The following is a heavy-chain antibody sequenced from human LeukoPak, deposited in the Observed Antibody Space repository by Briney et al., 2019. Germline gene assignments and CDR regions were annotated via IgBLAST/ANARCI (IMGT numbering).Heavy chain of an antibody. J-gene: IGHJ6*02. Sequence: PPETLSPTCTVSGGSISSYYWSWIRQPPGKGLEWIGYIYYSGSTNYNPSLKSRVTISVDTSKNQFSLKLSSVTAADTAVYYCARDGYSAYYYGMDVWGQGTTVTVSS. V-gene: IGHV4-59*01. D-gene: IGHD6-13*01. CDR2: IYYSGST. CDR3: ARDGYSAYYYGMDV. CDR1: GGSISSYY.